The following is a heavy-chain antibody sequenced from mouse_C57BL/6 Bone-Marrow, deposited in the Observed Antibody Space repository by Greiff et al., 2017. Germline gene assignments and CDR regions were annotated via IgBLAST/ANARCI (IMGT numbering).Heavy chain of an antibody. D-gene: IGHD1-1*01. Sequence: QVQLQQSGAELVRPGASVKLSCKASGYTFTDYYINWVKQRPGQGLEWIARIYPGSGNTYYNEKFKGKATLTAEKSSSTAYMQLSSLTSEDSAVYFCARDTTVPGYWYFDVWGTGTTVTVSS. J-gene: IGHJ1*03. CDR2: IYPGSGNT. V-gene: IGHV1-76*01. CDR3: ARDTTVPGYWYFDV. CDR1: GYTFTDYY.